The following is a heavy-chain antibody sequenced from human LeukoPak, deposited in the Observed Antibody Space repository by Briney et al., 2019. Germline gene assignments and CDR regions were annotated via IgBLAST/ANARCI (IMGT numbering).Heavy chain of an antibody. CDR3: ARNLRYCRGGSCYHWFDP. J-gene: IGHJ5*02. Sequence: GGSLRLPCVASGFTFSNYSMNWVRQAPGKGLEWVSYISSSTSTIYYADSVKGRFTISRDNAKNSLYLQMNSLRAEDTAVYSCARNLRYCRGGSCYHWFDPWGQGTLVTVSS. D-gene: IGHD2-15*01. CDR1: GFTFSNYS. V-gene: IGHV3-48*01. CDR2: ISSSTSTI.